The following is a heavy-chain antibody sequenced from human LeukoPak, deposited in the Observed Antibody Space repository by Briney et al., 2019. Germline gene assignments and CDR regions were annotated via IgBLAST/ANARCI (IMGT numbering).Heavy chain of an antibody. D-gene: IGHD2-15*01. CDR2: IYYSGST. J-gene: IGHJ4*02. CDR3: ARDQLYCSRGSCYPYYFDY. V-gene: IGHV4-30-4*01. Sequence: SQTLSLTCTVSGGSISSGDYYWSWIRQPPGKGLEWIGYIYYSGSTYYNPSLKSRVTISVDTSKNQFSLKLSSVTAADTAVYYCARDQLYCSRGSCYPYYFDYWGQGTLVTVSS. CDR1: GGSISSGDYY.